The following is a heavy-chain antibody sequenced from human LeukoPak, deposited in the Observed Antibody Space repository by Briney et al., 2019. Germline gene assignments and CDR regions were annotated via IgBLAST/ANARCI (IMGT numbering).Heavy chain of an antibody. J-gene: IGHJ6*02. Sequence: PGGSLRLSCAAPGFTFSSYSMSWVRQAPGKGLEWVSYISSSSSTIYYADSVKGRFTISRDNAKNSLYLQMNSLRDEDTAVYYCARDGVVVVAATSGGSYGMDVWGQGTTVTVSS. CDR2: ISSSSSTI. CDR3: ARDGVVVVAATSGGSYGMDV. D-gene: IGHD2-15*01. CDR1: GFTFSSYS. V-gene: IGHV3-48*02.